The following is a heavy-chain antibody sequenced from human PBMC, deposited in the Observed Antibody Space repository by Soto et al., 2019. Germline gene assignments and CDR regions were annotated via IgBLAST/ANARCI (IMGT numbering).Heavy chain of an antibody. V-gene: IGHV3-33*01. CDR3: ARDSHPGPSSSWFYYYYGMDV. D-gene: IGHD6-13*01. CDR2: IWYDGSNK. Sequence: QVQLVESGGGVVQPGRSLRLSCAASGFTFSSYGMHWVRQAPGKGLEWVAVIWYDGSNKYYADSVKGRFTISRDNSKNTLYLQMNSLRAEDTAVYYCARDSHPGPSSSWFYYYYGMDVW. CDR1: GFTFSSYG. J-gene: IGHJ6*01.